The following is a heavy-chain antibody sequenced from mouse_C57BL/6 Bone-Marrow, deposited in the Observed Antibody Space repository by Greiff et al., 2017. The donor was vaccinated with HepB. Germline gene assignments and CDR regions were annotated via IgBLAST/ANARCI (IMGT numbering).Heavy chain of an antibody. CDR1: GYSITSGYY. Sequence: ESGPGLVKPSQSLSLTCSVPGYSITSGYYWNWIRQFPGNKLEWMGYISYDGSNNYNPSLKNRISITRDTSKNQFFLKLNSVTTEDTATYYCARVYYDYDVEGYYAMDYWGQGTSVTVSS. CDR3: ARVYYDYDVEGYYAMDY. CDR2: ISYDGSN. J-gene: IGHJ4*01. D-gene: IGHD2-4*01. V-gene: IGHV3-6*01.